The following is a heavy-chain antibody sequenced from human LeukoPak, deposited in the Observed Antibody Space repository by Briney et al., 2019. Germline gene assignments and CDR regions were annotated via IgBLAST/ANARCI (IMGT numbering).Heavy chain of an antibody. Sequence: QPGRSLRLSCAASGFTFSSYAMHWVRQAPGKGLEWVAVISYDGSNKYYADSVKGRFTISRDNSKNTLYLQMNSLRAEDTAVYFCARGNQRRYSYYYYYMDVWGKGTTVTVSS. V-gene: IGHV3-30*04. CDR3: ARGNQRRYSYYYYYMDV. CDR2: ISYDGSNK. J-gene: IGHJ6*03. D-gene: IGHD4-11*01. CDR1: GFTFSSYA.